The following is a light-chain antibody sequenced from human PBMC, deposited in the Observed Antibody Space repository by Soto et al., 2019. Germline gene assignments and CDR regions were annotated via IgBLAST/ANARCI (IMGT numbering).Light chain of an antibody. CDR1: SSDVGGYNF. Sequence: QSALTQPPSASGSPGQSVTISCTGTSSDVGGYNFVSWYQQHPGKAPKLIIYEVNKRPSGVPDRFSASKSGNTASLTVSGLQAEDEADYYCSSYAGTNTRYVFGTGTKVTVL. V-gene: IGLV2-8*01. J-gene: IGLJ1*01. CDR2: EVN. CDR3: SSYAGTNTRYV.